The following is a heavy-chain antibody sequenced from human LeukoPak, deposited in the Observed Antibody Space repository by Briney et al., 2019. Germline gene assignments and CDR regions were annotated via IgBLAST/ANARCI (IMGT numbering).Heavy chain of an antibody. D-gene: IGHD3-3*01. CDR3: AKFANGYYGTFFDY. Sequence: GGSLRLSCAASGFTFSSYGIHWVRLAPGKGLEWVAVISDDGTRKYYADSVQGRFTISRDNSKNTLYLQMNSLRGDDTAVYYCAKFANGYYGTFFDYWGQGILVAVSS. CDR2: ISDDGTRK. J-gene: IGHJ4*02. CDR1: GFTFSSYG. V-gene: IGHV3-30*18.